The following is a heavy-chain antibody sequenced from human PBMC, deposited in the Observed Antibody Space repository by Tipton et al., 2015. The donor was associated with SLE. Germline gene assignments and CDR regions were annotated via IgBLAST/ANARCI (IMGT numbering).Heavy chain of an antibody. D-gene: IGHD5-12*01. CDR1: DDSIGSHY. CDR2: IYYTGST. Sequence: TLSLTCTVSDDSIGSHYWTWIRQPPGKGLEYIGYIYYTGSTNYNPSLKSRVTMSVDTSKNQFSLRLNSVTAADTALYYCAGGGVATMGGYAFEIWGQGTMVTVSS. V-gene: IGHV4-59*11. CDR3: AGGGVATMGGYAFEI. J-gene: IGHJ3*02.